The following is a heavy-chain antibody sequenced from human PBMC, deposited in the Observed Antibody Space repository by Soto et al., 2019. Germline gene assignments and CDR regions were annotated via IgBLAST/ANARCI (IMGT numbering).Heavy chain of an antibody. D-gene: IGHD3-22*01. CDR3: ARGHYYDSSGYYRGFDY. CDR2: IYYSGST. J-gene: IGHJ4*02. Sequence: PSETLSLTCTVSGGSVSSGSYYWSWIRQPPGKGLEWIGYIYYSGSTNYNPSLKSRVTISVDTSKNQFSLKLSSVTAADTAVYYCARGHYYDSSGYYRGFDYWGQGTLVTVSS. V-gene: IGHV4-61*01. CDR1: GGSVSSGSYY.